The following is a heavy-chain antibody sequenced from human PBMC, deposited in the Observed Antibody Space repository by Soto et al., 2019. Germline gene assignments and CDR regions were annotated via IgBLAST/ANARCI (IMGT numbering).Heavy chain of an antibody. Sequence: PSETLSLTCTVSGGNISSGGYYWSWIRQSPGKGLEWIGYIFYSGYNYYNPSLKSRLSMSVDTSKNQFSLRLTSVTAADTAVYFCARLNPIVVVPTPMGWFDPWGQGTLVTVSS. CDR3: ARLNPIVVVPTPMGWFDP. D-gene: IGHD2-2*01. J-gene: IGHJ5*02. V-gene: IGHV4-31*03. CDR2: IFYSGYN. CDR1: GGNISSGGYY.